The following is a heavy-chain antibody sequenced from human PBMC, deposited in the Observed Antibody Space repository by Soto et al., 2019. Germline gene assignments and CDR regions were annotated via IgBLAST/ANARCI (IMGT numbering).Heavy chain of an antibody. V-gene: IGHV1-18*01. D-gene: IGHD3-9*01. CDR3: AGDFEGGGGRVGGFDY. Sequence: QVQLVQSGAEVKKPGASVKVSCKASGYTFTRFGINWVRQAPGQGLEWMGWISGYNGNTNTAENFQGRVTVTTDTHATIAYIDLRSLRSADYSVYYCAGDFEGGGGRVGGFDYWGQGTLVTVSS. J-gene: IGHJ4*02. CDR2: ISGYNGNT. CDR1: GYTFTRFG.